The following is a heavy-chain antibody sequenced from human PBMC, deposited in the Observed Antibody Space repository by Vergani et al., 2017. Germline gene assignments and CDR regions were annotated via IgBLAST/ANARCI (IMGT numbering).Heavy chain of an antibody. J-gene: IGHJ6*02. CDR1: GYSISSGYY. CDR3: ARLRLEDSGYDFGGMDV. Sequence: QVQLEESGPGLVKPSETLSLTCAVSGYSISSGYYWGWIRQPPGKGLEWIGSIYHSGGTYYNPSLKSRVTISVDTSKNQFSLKLSSVTAADTAVYYCARLRLEDSGYDFGGMDVWGQXP. V-gene: IGHV4-38-2*01. CDR2: IYHSGGT. D-gene: IGHD5-12*01.